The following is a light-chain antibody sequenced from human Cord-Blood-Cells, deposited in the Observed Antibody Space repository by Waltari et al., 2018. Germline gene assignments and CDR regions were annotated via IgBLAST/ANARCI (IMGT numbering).Light chain of an antibody. CDR2: DAS. CDR3: QQYNSYPWT. V-gene: IGKV1-5*01. J-gene: IGKJ1*01. CDR1: QSISSW. Sequence: DIQITQSPSTISQSVGDRLQMTCRASQSISSWLAWYQQKPGKAPKLLIYDASSLESGVPSRFSGSGSGTEFTLTISSLQPDDFATYYCQQYNSYPWTFGQGTKVEIK.